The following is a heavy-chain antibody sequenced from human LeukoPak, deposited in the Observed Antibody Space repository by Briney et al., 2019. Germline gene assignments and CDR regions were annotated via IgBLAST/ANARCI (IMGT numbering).Heavy chain of an antibody. CDR1: GFTFSSYA. Sequence: GGSLRLSCAASGFTFSSYAMHWVRQAPGKGLEWVANIKQDGSEKYYVDSVKGRFTISRDTAKNSLYLQMNSLRAEDTAVYYCASHSITMVRGIWGQGTMVTVSS. V-gene: IGHV3-7*01. CDR2: IKQDGSEK. J-gene: IGHJ3*02. CDR3: ASHSITMVRGI. D-gene: IGHD3-10*01.